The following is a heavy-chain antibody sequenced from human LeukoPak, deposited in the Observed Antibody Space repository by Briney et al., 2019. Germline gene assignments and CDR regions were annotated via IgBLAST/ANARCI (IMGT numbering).Heavy chain of an antibody. CDR2: INSDSSII. J-gene: IGHJ4*02. CDR1: GFTFSSYS. CDR3: AKDILTGYSSPGLIDY. Sequence: GGSLRLSCAASGFTFSSYSMNWVRQAPGKGLEWVSYINSDSSIIYYADSVKGRFTISRDNAKNSLYLQMNSLRPEDTALYYCAKDILTGYSSPGLIDYWGQGTLVTVSS. V-gene: IGHV3-48*04. D-gene: IGHD3-9*01.